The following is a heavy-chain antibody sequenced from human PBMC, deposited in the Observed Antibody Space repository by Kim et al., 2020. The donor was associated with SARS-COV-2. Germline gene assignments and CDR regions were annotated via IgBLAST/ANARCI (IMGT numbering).Heavy chain of an antibody. CDR2: YRGSP. Sequence: YRGSPNHTPPRKGRANISVDTSKNQFSLKLGSVTAADTAVYYCARGFDYWGQGTLVTVSS. V-gene: IGHV4-59*09. CDR3: ARGFDY. J-gene: IGHJ4*02.